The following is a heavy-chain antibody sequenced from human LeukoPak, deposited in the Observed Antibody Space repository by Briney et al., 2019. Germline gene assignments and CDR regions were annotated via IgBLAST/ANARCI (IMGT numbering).Heavy chain of an antibody. D-gene: IGHD3-16*01. J-gene: IGHJ4*02. V-gene: IGHV3-30-3*02. Sequence: GGSLRLSCAASGFTFSSYAMHWVRQAPGKGLEWVAVISYDGSNKYYADSVKGRFTISRDNSKNTLYLQMNSLRAEDTAVYYCAKLKLGARGEGGYYFDYWGQGTLVTVSS. CDR2: ISYDGSNK. CDR3: AKLKLGARGEGGYYFDY. CDR1: GFTFSSYA.